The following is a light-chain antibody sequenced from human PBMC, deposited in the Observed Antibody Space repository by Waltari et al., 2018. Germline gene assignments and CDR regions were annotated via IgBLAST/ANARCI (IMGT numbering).Light chain of an antibody. CDR2: GAS. Sequence: EIVMTQSPATLSVSPGERATLSCRASQSVSSNVAWYQQKPGQAPRLLIYGASTGATGIPARYSGSGSGTEFTLTISSLQSEDCAVYYCQQYNNWPRTFGQGTKVEIK. CDR1: QSVSSN. V-gene: IGKV3-15*01. J-gene: IGKJ1*01. CDR3: QQYNNWPRT.